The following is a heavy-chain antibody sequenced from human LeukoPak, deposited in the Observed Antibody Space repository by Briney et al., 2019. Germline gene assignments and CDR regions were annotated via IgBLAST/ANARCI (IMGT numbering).Heavy chain of an antibody. D-gene: IGHD4-11*01. V-gene: IGHV1-2*02. CDR2: INPNSGGT. Sequence: GASVKVSCKASGYTFTGYYMHGVRQAPGQGLEWMGWINPNSGGTNYAQKFQGRVTMTRDTSISTAYMELSRLRSDDTAVYYCARNGLQYYNWFDPWGQGTLVTVSS. CDR3: ARNGLQYYNWFDP. CDR1: GYTFTGYY. J-gene: IGHJ5*02.